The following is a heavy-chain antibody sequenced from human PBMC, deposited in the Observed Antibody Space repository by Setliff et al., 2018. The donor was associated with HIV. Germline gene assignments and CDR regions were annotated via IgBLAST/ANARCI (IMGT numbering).Heavy chain of an antibody. J-gene: IGHJ3*02. CDR1: GASVVSGGYY. D-gene: IGHD1-26*01. Sequence: SETLSLTCSVSGASVVSGGYYWSWIRQHPEKGLEWIGYIYYSGTTTYNPSLRSRVTISIDTSKNQLSLKLSSVTAADTAVYYCARPAGKGSYYGDDAFDIWGQGTMVTVSS. V-gene: IGHV4-61*08. CDR2: IYYSGTT. CDR3: ARPAGKGSYYGDDAFDI.